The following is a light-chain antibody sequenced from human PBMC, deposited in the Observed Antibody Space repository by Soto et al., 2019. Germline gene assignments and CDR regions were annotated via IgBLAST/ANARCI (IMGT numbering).Light chain of an antibody. J-gene: IGKJ4*01. CDR2: GAS. CDR1: RSVSSSY. V-gene: IGKV3-20*01. CDR3: QQYGSSSLT. Sequence: EIVLTQSPGTLSLSPGERATLSCRASRSVSSSYLARYQQKPGQAPRLLIYGASSRATGIPDRFSGSGSGTDFTLTISRLEPEDFAVYYCQQYGSSSLTFGGGTKVEIK.